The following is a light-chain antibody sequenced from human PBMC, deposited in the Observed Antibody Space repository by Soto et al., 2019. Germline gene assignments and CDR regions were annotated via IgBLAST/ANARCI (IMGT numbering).Light chain of an antibody. CDR3: SSYTTSSTRV. J-gene: IGLJ1*01. CDR2: EVT. CDR1: SSDVGIYNY. V-gene: IGLV2-14*01. Sequence: QSVLTQPASVSGSPGQSIAISCTGSSSDVGIYNYVSWYQQHPGKVPKLIIYEVTNRPSGVSNRFSGSKSGNTASLTISGLQAEDEADYYCSSYTTSSTRVFGTGTKLTLL.